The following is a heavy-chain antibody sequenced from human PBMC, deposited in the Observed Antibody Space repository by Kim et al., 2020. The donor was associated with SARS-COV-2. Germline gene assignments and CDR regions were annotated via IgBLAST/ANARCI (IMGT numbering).Heavy chain of an antibody. CDR2: ISAYNGNK. J-gene: IGHJ4*02. Sequence: ASVKVSCKASGYTFSWYGISWVRQAPGQGLEWMGWISAYNGNKNYAQKLQGRVSMTTDTATNTAYMELRSLRSDDTAVYYCARDRCSGGSCSAGAWFEYWGQGTLITVSS. V-gene: IGHV1-18*04. CDR1: GYTFSWYG. CDR3: ARDRCSGGSCSAGAWFEY. D-gene: IGHD2-15*01.